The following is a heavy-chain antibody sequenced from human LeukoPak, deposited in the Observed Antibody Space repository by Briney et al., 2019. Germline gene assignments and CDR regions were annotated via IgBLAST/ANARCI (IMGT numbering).Heavy chain of an antibody. CDR1: GYTFTGYH. CDR3: ARQWLADSFDY. D-gene: IGHD6-19*01. V-gene: IGHV1-2*02. Sequence: ASVKVSCKASGYTFTGYHMHWVRQAPGQRLEWMGWINPNSGGTNYAQKFQGSVTMTRDTSISTAYMELSRLRSDDTAVYYCARQWLADSFDYWGQGTLVTVSS. J-gene: IGHJ4*02. CDR2: INPNSGGT.